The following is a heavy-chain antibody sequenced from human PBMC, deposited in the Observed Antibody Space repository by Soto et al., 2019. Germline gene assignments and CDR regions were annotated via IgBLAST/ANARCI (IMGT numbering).Heavy chain of an antibody. V-gene: IGHV3-66*01. J-gene: IGHJ3*02. CDR3: ARDSPAAWWNGAFDI. CDR1: GFTVSSNY. D-gene: IGHD1-1*01. CDR2: TYSSGNT. Sequence: GGSLRLSCAASGFTVSSNYLSWVRQAPGMGLEWVSVTYSSGNTFYADSVKGRFTVSRDNSKNTLYLQMNSLRAEDTAVYYCARDSPAAWWNGAFDIWGQGTVVTVSS.